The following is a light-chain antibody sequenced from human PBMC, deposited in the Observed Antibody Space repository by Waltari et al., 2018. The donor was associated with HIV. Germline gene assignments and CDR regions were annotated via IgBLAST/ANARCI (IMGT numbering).Light chain of an antibody. CDR3: QQYSHLPVT. CDR1: QDIWRY. CDR2: DAL. J-gene: IGKJ3*01. Sequence: DIQMTQSPSSLSASVGDRVTITCRASQDIWRYLNWYQQKPGRAPKLLIYDALNLETGVPSRFSGSGSGTDFTFTIRRLQPEDFATYFCQQYSHLPVTFGPGTKVDVK. V-gene: IGKV1-33*01.